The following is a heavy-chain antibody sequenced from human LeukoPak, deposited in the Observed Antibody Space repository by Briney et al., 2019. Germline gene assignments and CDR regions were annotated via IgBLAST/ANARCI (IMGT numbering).Heavy chain of an antibody. D-gene: IGHD5-18*01. J-gene: IGHJ4*02. Sequence: ASVKVSCKASGYTFTSYDINWVRQATGQGLEWMGWMNPNSGNTGYAQKFQGRVTMTRNTSIGTAYMELSSLRSEDTAVYYCATRGYSYGRLFDYWGQGTLVTVSS. CDR1: GYTFTSYD. CDR3: ATRGYSYGRLFDY. CDR2: MNPNSGNT. V-gene: IGHV1-8*01.